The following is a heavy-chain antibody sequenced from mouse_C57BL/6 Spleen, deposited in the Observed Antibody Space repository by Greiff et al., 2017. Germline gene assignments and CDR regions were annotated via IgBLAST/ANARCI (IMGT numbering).Heavy chain of an antibody. D-gene: IGHD1-1*01. CDR3: ARMSHDYGSSPYYFDY. CDR1: GYTFTDYN. CDR2: INPNNGGT. J-gene: IGHJ2*01. V-gene: IGHV1-18*01. Sequence: VQLQQSGPELVKPGASVKIPCKASGYTFTDYNMDWVKQSHGKSLEWIGDINPNNGGTIYNQKFKGKAILTVDKSSSTAYMELRRLTSEDTAVYYGARMSHDYGSSPYYFDYWGQGTTLTVSS.